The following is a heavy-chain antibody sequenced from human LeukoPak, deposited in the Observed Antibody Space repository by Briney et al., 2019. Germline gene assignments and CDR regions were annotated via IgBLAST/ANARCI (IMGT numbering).Heavy chain of an antibody. CDR1: GFTFTSSA. CDR3: AAEPYYYDSSGSEEYFQH. CDR2: IVVGSGNT. J-gene: IGHJ1*01. V-gene: IGHV1-58*01. Sequence: PVKVSCKASGFTFTSSAVQWVRQARGQRLEWIGWIVVGSGNTNYAQKFQERVTITRDMSTSTAYMELSSLRSEDTAVYYCAAEPYYYDSSGSEEYFQHWGQGTLVTVSS. D-gene: IGHD3-22*01.